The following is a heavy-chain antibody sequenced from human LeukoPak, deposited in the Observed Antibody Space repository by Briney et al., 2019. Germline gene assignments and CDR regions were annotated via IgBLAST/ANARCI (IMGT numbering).Heavy chain of an antibody. Sequence: GSLRLSCAASGFTFSSYWMSWVRQAPGKGLEWVANIKQDGSEKYYVDSVKGRFTISRDNAKNSLYLQMNSLRAEDTAVYYCARVSPNTVTTLRYFDYWGQGTLVTVSS. D-gene: IGHD4-17*01. CDR2: IKQDGSEK. CDR3: ARVSPNTVTTLRYFDY. V-gene: IGHV3-7*01. CDR1: GFTFSSYW. J-gene: IGHJ4*02.